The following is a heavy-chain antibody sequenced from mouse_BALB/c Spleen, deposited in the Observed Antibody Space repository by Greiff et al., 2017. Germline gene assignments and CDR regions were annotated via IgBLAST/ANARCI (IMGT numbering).Heavy chain of an antibody. D-gene: IGHD2-14*01. CDR1: GFAFSSYD. CDR2: ISSGGGST. Sequence: EVHLVESGGGLVKPGGSLKLSCAASGFAFSSYDMSWVRQTPEKRLEWVAYISSGGGSTYYPDTVKGRFTISRDNAKNTLYLQMSSLKSEDTAMYYCARRGPYRYNYFDYWGQGTTLTVSS. J-gene: IGHJ2*01. CDR3: ARRGPYRYNYFDY. V-gene: IGHV5-12-1*01.